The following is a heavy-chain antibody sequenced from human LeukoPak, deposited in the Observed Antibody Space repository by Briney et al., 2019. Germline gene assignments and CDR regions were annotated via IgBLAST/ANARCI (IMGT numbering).Heavy chain of an antibody. CDR1: GFTVSSNY. J-gene: IGHJ4*02. V-gene: IGHV3-66*02. CDR2: IYSGGAT. Sequence: GGSLRLSCAASGFTVSSNYMSWVRQAPGKGLEWVSIIYSGGATYYADSVKGRFTISRDNSKNTLYLQMNSLRAEDTAVYYCAKGRGQWLAAINYWGQGTLVTVSS. D-gene: IGHD6-19*01. CDR3: AKGRGQWLAAINY.